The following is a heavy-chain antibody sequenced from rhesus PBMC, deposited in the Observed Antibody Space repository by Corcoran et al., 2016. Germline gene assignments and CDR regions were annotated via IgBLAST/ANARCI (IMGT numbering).Heavy chain of an antibody. Sequence: QVTLKESGPALVKPTQTLTLTCTFSGFSLTTSGMGVGWIRQPPGKALEWLALIYWDVDKRYSTSLKSRLTISKDTSKNQVVLTMTNMDPVDTATYYCARGSNYVDYFDYWGQGVLVTVSS. CDR3: ARGSNYVDYFDY. CDR2: IYWDVDK. CDR1: GFSLTTSGMG. V-gene: IGHV2-174*01. J-gene: IGHJ4*01. D-gene: IGHD4-29*01.